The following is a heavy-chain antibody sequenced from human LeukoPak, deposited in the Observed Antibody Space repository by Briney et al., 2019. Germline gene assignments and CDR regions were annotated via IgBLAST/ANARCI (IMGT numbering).Heavy chain of an antibody. CDR1: GYSFTSYW. D-gene: IGHD1-26*01. CDR3: ARRGSGSYGRYYFDY. J-gene: IGHJ4*02. Sequence: GESLKISCKGSGYSFTSYWIGWVRQMPGKGLEWMGIIYPGGSDTRYSPSFQGQVTISADKSISTAYLQWSSLKASDTAMYSCARRGSGSYGRYYFDYWGQGTLVTVSS. CDR2: IYPGGSDT. V-gene: IGHV5-51*01.